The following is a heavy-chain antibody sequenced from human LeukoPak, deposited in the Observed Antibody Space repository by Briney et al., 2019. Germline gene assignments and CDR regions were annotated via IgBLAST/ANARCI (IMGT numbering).Heavy chain of an antibody. CDR2: ISSSGSTI. V-gene: IGHV3-48*03. J-gene: IGHJ4*02. CDR1: GFTVSSYY. CDR3: ARVGSGWSGDYFGY. Sequence: GGSLRLSCAASGFTVSSYYMTWVRQAPGKGLEWVSYISSSGSTIYYADSVKGRFTISRDNAKNSLYLQMNSLRAEDTAVYYCARVGSGWSGDYFGYWGQGALVTVSS. D-gene: IGHD6-19*01.